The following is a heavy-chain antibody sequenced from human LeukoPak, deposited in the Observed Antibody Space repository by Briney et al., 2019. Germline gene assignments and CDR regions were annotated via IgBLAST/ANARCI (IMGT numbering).Heavy chain of an antibody. V-gene: IGHV3-30*03. J-gene: IGHJ4*02. D-gene: IGHD6-6*01. Sequence: QPGGSLRLSCVASGFTFSRYGMHWVRQAPGKLEWMAVISYDGGIQYYADSMKGRFTISRDNSKSTLYLQMSSLRTEDTAVYYCAASYRSSSAHFDYWGQGTLVTVSS. CDR3: AASYRSSSAHFDY. CDR1: GFTFSRYG. CDR2: ISYDGGIQ.